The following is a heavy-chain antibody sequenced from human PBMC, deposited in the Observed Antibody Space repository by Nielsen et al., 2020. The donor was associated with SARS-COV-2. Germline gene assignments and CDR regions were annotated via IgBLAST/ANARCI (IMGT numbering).Heavy chain of an antibody. J-gene: IGHJ4*02. CDR1: GGSFSGYY. CDR2: INHSGST. Sequence: SETLSLTCAVYGGSFSGYYWSWIRQPPGKGLEWIGEINHSGSTNYNPSLKSRVTISVDRSKNQFSLKLSSVTAADTAVYYCARANVVVVAASGSYYFDYWGQGTLVTVSS. V-gene: IGHV4-34*01. D-gene: IGHD2-15*01. CDR3: ARANVVVVAASGSYYFDY.